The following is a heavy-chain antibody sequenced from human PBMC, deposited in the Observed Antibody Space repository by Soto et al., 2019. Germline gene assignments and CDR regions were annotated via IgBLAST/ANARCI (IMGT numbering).Heavy chain of an antibody. J-gene: IGHJ6*02. CDR1: GFTFSTYG. CDR3: AKDRSSTLDGMDV. Sequence: QVQLVESGGGVVQPGRSLRLSCAASGFTFSTYGMHWVRQAPGKGLEWVAITWYDGSNKYYGDSVKGRFTISRDNSKNTLYLQMNSLRAEDMAVYYCAKDRSSTLDGMDVWGQGTTVTVSS. V-gene: IGHV3-33*06. D-gene: IGHD6-13*01. CDR2: TWYDGSNK.